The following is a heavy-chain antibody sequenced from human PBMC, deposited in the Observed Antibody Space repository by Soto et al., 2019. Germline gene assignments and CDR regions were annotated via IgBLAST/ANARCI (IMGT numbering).Heavy chain of an antibody. CDR1: GGSFGGYY. CDR3: ARGLGYCSSTSCPGAGYYYYGMDV. D-gene: IGHD2-2*01. J-gene: IGHJ6*02. CDR2: INHSGST. V-gene: IGHV4-34*01. Sequence: SETLSLTCAVYGGSFGGYYWSWIRQPPGKGLEWIGEINHSGSTNYNPSLKSRVTISVDTSKNQFSLKLSSVTAADTAVYYCARGLGYCSSTSCPGAGYYYYGMDVWGQGTTVTVSS.